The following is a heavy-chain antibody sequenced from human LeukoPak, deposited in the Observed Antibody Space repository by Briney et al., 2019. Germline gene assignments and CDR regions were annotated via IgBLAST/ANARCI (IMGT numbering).Heavy chain of an antibody. D-gene: IGHD6-13*01. V-gene: IGHV4-39*07. Sequence: PSETLSLTCTVSGASISGSGYYWGWIRQPPGKGLEWIGSIYSSGSTYYNASLQSRVTISVDTSKNQFSLKLSSVTAADTAVYYCARLVRPPPDYSSRWYRDYYYYYMDVWGKGTTVTISS. CDR3: ARLVRPPPDYSSRWYRDYYYYYMDV. CDR1: GASISGSGYY. CDR2: IYSSGST. J-gene: IGHJ6*03.